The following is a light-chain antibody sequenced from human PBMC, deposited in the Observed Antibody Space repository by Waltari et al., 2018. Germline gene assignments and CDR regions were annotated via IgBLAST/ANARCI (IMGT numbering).Light chain of an antibody. J-gene: IGLJ2*01. V-gene: IGLV1-40*01. CDR1: GSNLGAGYD. CDR3: QSYDTSLSVV. Sequence: QSVLTPSPSVSGAPGQRVSISCTGSGSNLGAGYDVHWYQQHPGKAPKLLIYGTSTRPPGVPDRFFGSQSGTSASLAITALQAEDEAEYYCQSYDTSLSVVFGGGTKLTVL. CDR2: GTS.